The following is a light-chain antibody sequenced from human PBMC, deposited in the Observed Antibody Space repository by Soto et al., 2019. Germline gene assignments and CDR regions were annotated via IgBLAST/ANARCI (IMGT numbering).Light chain of an antibody. CDR3: QQGYGTPLT. J-gene: IGKJ4*01. V-gene: IGKV1-39*01. CDR2: AAS. CDR1: QNISTY. Sequence: DLQMTQSPSSLSASVGDRVTITCRASQNISTYLNWCQQKPGKAPKLLISAASSLQSGVPSRFSGSGSGTDFTLTIRSLQPEDCATYYCQQGYGTPLTFGGGTKVEIK.